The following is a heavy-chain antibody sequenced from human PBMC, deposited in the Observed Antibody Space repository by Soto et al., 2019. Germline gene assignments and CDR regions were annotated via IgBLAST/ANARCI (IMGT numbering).Heavy chain of an antibody. CDR2: ISAYNGNT. Sequence: ASVKVSCEACAYTFTSYVISWVRQGPGQGLERMGWISAYNGNTNYAQKLQGRVTMTRDTSISTAYMELRRLRSDDTAVYSCARDGSGWYGGGDLFDIWGQATMVTVSS. CDR3: ARDGSGWYGGGDLFDI. J-gene: IGHJ3*02. D-gene: IGHD6-19*01. V-gene: IGHV1-18*01. CDR1: AYTFTSYV.